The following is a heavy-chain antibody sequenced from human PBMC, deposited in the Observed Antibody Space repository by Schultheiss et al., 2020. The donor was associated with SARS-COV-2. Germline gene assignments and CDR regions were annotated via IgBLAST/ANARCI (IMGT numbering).Heavy chain of an antibody. J-gene: IGHJ6*02. CDR2: ISSSGTSI. CDR1: GFTFSDYY. Sequence: GGSLRLSCAASGFTFSDYYMSWIRQAPGKGLEWVSYISSSGTSIYYADSVKGRFTVSRDNAKNSLYLQMNSLRAEDTAVYYCATSIYSYGMDFWGRGTMVTVSS. V-gene: IGHV3-11*01. D-gene: IGHD2-15*01. CDR3: ATSIYSYGMDF.